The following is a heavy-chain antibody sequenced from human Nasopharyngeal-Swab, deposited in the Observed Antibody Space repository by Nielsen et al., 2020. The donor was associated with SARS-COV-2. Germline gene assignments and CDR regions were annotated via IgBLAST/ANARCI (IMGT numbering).Heavy chain of an antibody. Sequence: SDTLSLTCTVSGGSISTYYWSWIPQPPGKGLEWLGYIHSSGTTNYNPSLKSRVTISVDTSKNQFSLKLSSVTAADTAVYYCARDHSYYDSNGYYFDYWGLGTLVTVSS. D-gene: IGHD3-22*01. J-gene: IGHJ4*02. CDR2: IHSSGTT. CDR1: GGSISTYY. CDR3: ARDHSYYDSNGYYFDY. V-gene: IGHV4-59*01.